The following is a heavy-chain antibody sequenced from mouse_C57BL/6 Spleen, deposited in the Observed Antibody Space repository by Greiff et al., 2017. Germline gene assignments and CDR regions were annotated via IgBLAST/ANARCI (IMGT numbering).Heavy chain of an antibody. D-gene: IGHD2-5*01. J-gene: IGHJ4*01. CDR1: GFTFSDFY. V-gene: IGHV7-1*01. CDR3: ARDAGSNYHYYAMDY. CDR2: SRNKANDYTT. Sequence: EVKLVESGGGLVQSGRSLRLSCATSGFTFSDFYMEWVRQAPGKGLEWIAASRNKANDYTTEYRASVKGRFIVSRDTSQSILYLQMNALRAEDTAIYYCARDAGSNYHYYAMDYWGQGTSVTVSS.